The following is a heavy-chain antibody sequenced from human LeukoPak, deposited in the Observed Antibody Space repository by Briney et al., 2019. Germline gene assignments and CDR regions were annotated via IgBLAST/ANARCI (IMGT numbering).Heavy chain of an antibody. J-gene: IGHJ5*02. CDR1: GGSISSSSYY. CDR2: IYYSGST. CDR3: ARGVIIAVRPPASWFDP. D-gene: IGHD6-19*01. V-gene: IGHV4-39*07. Sequence: NTSETLSLTCTVSGGSISSSSYYWGWIRQPPGKGLEWIGGIYYSGSTYYNPSLKSRVTISVDTSKNQFSLKLSSVTAADTAVYYCARGVIIAVRPPASWFDPWGQGTLVTVSS.